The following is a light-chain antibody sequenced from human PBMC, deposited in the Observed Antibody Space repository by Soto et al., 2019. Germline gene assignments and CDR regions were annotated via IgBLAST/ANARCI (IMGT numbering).Light chain of an antibody. CDR3: QQYNSYSPT. J-gene: IGKJ1*01. CDR2: KAS. CDR1: QGISVW. V-gene: IGKV1-5*03. Sequence: DIPMTQSPSTLSASVGDRVTITCRASQGISVWLAWYQQKAGKAPNLLICKASRLESGVTSRFSGSGSETEFTLTISGLQPGDSATYYCQQYNSYSPTFGQGTKVEVK.